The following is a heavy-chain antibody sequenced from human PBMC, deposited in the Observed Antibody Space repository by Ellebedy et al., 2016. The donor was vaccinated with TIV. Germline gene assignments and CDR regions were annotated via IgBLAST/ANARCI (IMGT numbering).Heavy chain of an antibody. CDR3: ARSPVVVIATAHYYYGMDV. CDR2: IIPIFGTA. Sequence: ASVKVSXKASGGTFSSYAISWVRQAPGQGLEWMGGIIPIFGTANYAQKFQGRVTITADESTSTAYMELSSLRSEDTAVYYCARSPVVVIATAHYYYGMDVWGQGTTVTVSS. J-gene: IGHJ6*02. D-gene: IGHD2-21*01. CDR1: GGTFSSYA. V-gene: IGHV1-69*13.